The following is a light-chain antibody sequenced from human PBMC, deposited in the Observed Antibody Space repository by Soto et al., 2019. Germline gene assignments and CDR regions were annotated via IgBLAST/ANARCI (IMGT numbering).Light chain of an antibody. CDR3: CSSAGSSLYV. CDR2: EGT. Sequence: QSALTQPASVSGSPGQSIAISCTGTSSDVGSYNLVSWYQQHPGKAPKLMIYEGTKRPSGVSNRFSGSKSGNTASLTISGLQVEDEADYYCCSSAGSSLYVFGSGTKLTVL. CDR1: SSDVGSYNL. V-gene: IGLV2-23*01. J-gene: IGLJ1*01.